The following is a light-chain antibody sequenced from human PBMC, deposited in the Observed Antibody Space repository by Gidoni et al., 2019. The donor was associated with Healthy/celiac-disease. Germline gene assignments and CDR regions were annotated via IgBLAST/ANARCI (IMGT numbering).Light chain of an antibody. CDR1: QSVLYSSNNKNY. J-gene: IGKJ1*01. CDR2: WAS. CDR3: QQYDSTPWT. V-gene: IGKV4-1*01. Sequence: DIVMTQSPDSLAVSLGERATINCKSSQSVLYSSNNKNYLAWYQQKPGQPPKLLIYWASTRESGVPDRFSDSGYGTDFTLTISSLQAEDVAVYYCQQYDSTPWTFGQGTKVEIK.